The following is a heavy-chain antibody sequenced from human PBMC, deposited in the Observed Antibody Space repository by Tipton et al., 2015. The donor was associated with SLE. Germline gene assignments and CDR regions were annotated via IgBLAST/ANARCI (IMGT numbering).Heavy chain of an antibody. V-gene: IGHV4-59*08. CDR2: IYYSEST. D-gene: IGHD6-13*01. J-gene: IGHJ4*02. Sequence: TLSLTCTVSGGSISSFYWSWIRQPPGKGLEWIGYIYYSESTNYNPSLKSRVTISVDTSKNQFSLKLSSVTAADTAVYYCARSDGPIAATEYYWGQGTLVTVSS. CDR3: ARSDGPIAATEYY. CDR1: GGSISSFY.